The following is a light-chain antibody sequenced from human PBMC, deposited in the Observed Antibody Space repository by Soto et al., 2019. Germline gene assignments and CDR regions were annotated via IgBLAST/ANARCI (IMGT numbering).Light chain of an antibody. J-gene: IGKJ4*01. Sequence: IQMTQSPSSVSASVGDSVTITCRASQVISSWLAWYQVKPGKAPKLLIYGASNRESGVPSRFSASESGTLFTLTINSLQPEDFATYYCQQASSCPLTFGGGTTVEI. CDR1: QVISSW. CDR3: QQASSCPLT. CDR2: GAS. V-gene: IGKV1-12*01.